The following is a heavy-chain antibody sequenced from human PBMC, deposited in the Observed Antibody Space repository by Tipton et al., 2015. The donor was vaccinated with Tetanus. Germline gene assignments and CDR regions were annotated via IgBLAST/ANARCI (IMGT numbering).Heavy chain of an antibody. CDR2: IYYSGST. D-gene: IGHD4-17*01. V-gene: IGHV4-39*07. Sequence: TLSLTCTVSGGSISSSSYYWGWIRQPPGKGLEWIGSIYYSGSTYYNPSLKSRVTISVDTSKNQFSLKLSSVTAAYSAVYYCAKTNSVTLSYFDDWVQGTLGTGSS. J-gene: IGHJ4*02. CDR1: GGSISSSSYY. CDR3: AKTNSVTLSYFDD.